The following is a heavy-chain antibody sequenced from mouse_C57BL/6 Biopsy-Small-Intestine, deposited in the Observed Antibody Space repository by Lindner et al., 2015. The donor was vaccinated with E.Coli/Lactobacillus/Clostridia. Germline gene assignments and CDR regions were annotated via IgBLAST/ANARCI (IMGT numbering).Heavy chain of an antibody. V-gene: IGHV5-6*01. D-gene: IGHD1-2*01. Sequence: VQLQESGGDLVKPGGSLKLSCAASGFTFGSYGMSWVRQTPDKRLEWVATISSGGSYTYYPDSVKGRFTISRDNAKNTLYLQMSSLKSEDTAMYYCARQNGLPYAMDYWGQGTSVTVSS. J-gene: IGHJ4*01. CDR1: GFTFGSYG. CDR3: ARQNGLPYAMDY. CDR2: ISSGGSYT.